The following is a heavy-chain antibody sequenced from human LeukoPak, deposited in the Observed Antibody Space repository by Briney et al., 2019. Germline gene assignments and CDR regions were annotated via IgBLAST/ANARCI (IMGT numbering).Heavy chain of an antibody. CDR2: IFYSGST. CDR3: ARRGLGDDWFDP. V-gene: IGHV4-39*07. CDR1: GDSISSSSYY. J-gene: IGHJ5*02. D-gene: IGHD3-16*01. Sequence: SETLSLTCTVSGDSISSSSYYWGWIRQPPGKGLEWIGTIFYSGSTYYNPSLKSRVTMSVDTSKNQFSLKLSSVTAADTAMYYCARRGLGDDWFDPWGQGTLVTVSS.